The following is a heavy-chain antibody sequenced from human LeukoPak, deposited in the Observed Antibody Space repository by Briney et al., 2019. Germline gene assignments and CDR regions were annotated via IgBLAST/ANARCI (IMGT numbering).Heavy chain of an antibody. CDR3: AKEAIYSSSWYSADY. Sequence: PVGSLRLSCAASGFTFSSYGMHWVRQAPGKGLEWVAFIRYDGSNKYYADSVKGRFTISRDNSKNTLYLQMNSLRAEDTAVYYCAKEAIYSSSWYSADYWGQGTLVTVSS. V-gene: IGHV3-30*02. D-gene: IGHD6-13*01. J-gene: IGHJ4*02. CDR1: GFTFSSYG. CDR2: IRYDGSNK.